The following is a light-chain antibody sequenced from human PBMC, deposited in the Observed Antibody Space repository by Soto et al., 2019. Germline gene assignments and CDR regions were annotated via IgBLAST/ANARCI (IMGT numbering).Light chain of an antibody. CDR3: MQGTHWPFT. J-gene: IGKJ3*01. CDR2: KVS. Sequence: DVVMTQSPLSLPVTLGQPASISCRSSQSLAYSDGNIYLNWFHQRPGQSPRRLIYKVSNRDSGVPDRFSGSGSGSDFTLKISRVEAEDVGVYYCMQGTHWPFTFGPGTRVDIK. CDR1: QSLAYSDGNIY. V-gene: IGKV2-30*01.